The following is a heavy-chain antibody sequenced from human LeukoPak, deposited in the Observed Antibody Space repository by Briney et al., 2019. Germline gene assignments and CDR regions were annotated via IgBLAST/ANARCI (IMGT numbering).Heavy chain of an antibody. V-gene: IGHV3-23*01. CDR1: GFTFSSYW. D-gene: IGHD3-16*01. CDR3: AKDLWGIRESSR. Sequence: GGSLRLSCAASGFTFSSYWMHWVRQAPGKGLEWVSAISGSGGSTYYADSVKGRFTISRDNSKNTLYLQMNSLRAEDTAVYYCAKDLWGIRESSRWGQGTLVTVSS. CDR2: ISGSGGST. J-gene: IGHJ4*02.